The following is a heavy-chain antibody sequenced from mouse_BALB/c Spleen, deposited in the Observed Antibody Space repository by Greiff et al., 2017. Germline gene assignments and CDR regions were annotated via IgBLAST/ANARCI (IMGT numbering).Heavy chain of an antibody. Sequence: EVKLEESGGGLVQPGGSMKLSCVASGFTFSSYWMSWVRQSPEKGLEWVAEIRLKSDNYATHYAESVKGKFTISRDDSKSRLYLQMNSLRAEDTGIYYCTRVGFDYWGQGTTLTVSS. CDR1: GFTFSSYW. V-gene: IGHV6-6*02. J-gene: IGHJ2*01. CDR2: IRLKSDNYAT. CDR3: TRVGFDY.